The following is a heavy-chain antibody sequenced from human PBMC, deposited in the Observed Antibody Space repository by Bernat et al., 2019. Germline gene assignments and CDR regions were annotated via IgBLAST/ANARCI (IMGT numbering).Heavy chain of an antibody. CDR3: ARSEAGLISHFDY. CDR1: EYAFTSYW. V-gene: IGHV5-51*01. D-gene: IGHD2/OR15-2a*01. J-gene: IGHJ4*02. CDR2: IYPGDSDT. Sequence: EVHLVQSGSEVKKPGESLKISVKVSEYAFTSYWIAWLPQLPGKGLEWMGIIYPGDSDTRYGPSFQGQVTISADKSISTAYLQWNSLKASDTAMYYCARSEAGLISHFDYWGQGTLVTVSS.